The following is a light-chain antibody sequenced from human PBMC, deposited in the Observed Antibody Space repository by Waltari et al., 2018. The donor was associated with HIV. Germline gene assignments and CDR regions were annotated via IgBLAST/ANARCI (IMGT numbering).Light chain of an antibody. CDR1: SHDVGGYNY. J-gene: IGLJ3*02. Sequence: QSALTQPASVSGSPGQSLTISCTGSSHDVGGYNYVSWYQQHPGKAPRLMSYDVSRRAGGVSDRFSGSRLGDTASLTISGLQPEDEADYYCESYTSTSVWVFGGGTRLTVL. CDR2: DVS. CDR3: ESYTSTSVWV. V-gene: IGLV2-14*03.